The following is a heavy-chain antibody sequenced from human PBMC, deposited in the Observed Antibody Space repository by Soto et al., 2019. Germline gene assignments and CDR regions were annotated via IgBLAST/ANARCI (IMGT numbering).Heavy chain of an antibody. Sequence: GGSLRLSCAASGFTFSSYAMHWVRQAPGKGLEYVSGISSNGGSTDYANSVKGRFTISRDNSKNTLYLQMGSLRAEDMAVYYCARAFGYAFDIWGQGTMVTVSS. V-gene: IGHV3-64*01. D-gene: IGHD3-10*01. J-gene: IGHJ3*02. CDR2: ISSNGGST. CDR3: ARAFGYAFDI. CDR1: GFTFSSYA.